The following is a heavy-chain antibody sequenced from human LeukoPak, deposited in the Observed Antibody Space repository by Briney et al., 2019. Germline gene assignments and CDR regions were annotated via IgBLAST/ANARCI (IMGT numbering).Heavy chain of an antibody. J-gene: IGHJ4*02. CDR2: INSKSGGT. CDR3: ARELGDYTNAWYYFDY. Sequence: ASVKVSCKASGYSFINYDIHWVRQAPGKGLEWMGWINSKSGGTNYAQRFKGRVTMTRDKSSSTAFMELSSLRSDDTAVYYCARELGDYTNAWYYFDYWGQGTMITVSS. CDR1: GYSFINYD. D-gene: IGHD2-8*01. V-gene: IGHV1-2*02.